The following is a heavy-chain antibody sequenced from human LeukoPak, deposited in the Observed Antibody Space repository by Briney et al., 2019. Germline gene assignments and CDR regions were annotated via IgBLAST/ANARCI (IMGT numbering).Heavy chain of an antibody. CDR3: ARGAGYCSSTSCYPFWFDP. CDR1: GFTFSSYS. Sequence: GGSLRLSCAASGFTFSSYSMNWVRQAPGKGLEWVSSISSSSSYIYYADSVKGRFTISRDNAKNSLYLQMNSLRAEDTAVYYCARGAGYCSSTSCYPFWFDPWGQGTLVTVSS. D-gene: IGHD2-2*01. V-gene: IGHV3-21*01. CDR2: ISSSSSYI. J-gene: IGHJ5*02.